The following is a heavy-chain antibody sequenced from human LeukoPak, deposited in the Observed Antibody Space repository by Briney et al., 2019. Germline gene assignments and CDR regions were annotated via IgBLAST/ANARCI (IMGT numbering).Heavy chain of an antibody. J-gene: IGHJ6*02. CDR1: GYTFTGYY. CDR3: ARDPTPLYYGSGSPYYYYGMDV. D-gene: IGHD3-10*01. CDR2: INPNSGGT. Sequence: ASVKVSCKASGYTFTGYYMHWVRQAPGQGLEWMGRINPNSGGTNYAQEFQGRVTMTRDTSISTAYMELSRLRSDDTAVYYCARDPTPLYYGSGSPYYYYGMDVWGQGTTVTVSS. V-gene: IGHV1-2*06.